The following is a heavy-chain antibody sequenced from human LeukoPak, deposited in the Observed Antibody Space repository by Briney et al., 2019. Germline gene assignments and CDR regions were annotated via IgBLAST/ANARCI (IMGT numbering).Heavy chain of an antibody. J-gene: IGHJ5*02. CDR1: GFTFSDYW. CDR2: IMKDGNEN. V-gene: IGHV3-7*01. CDR3: ARGHLDP. Sequence: GGSLRLSCAASGFTFSDYWMNWIRQAPGKGLEWVGRIMKDGNENYYVVSIKSRFTISRDNAKNALYLPMDGLRGEDTGVYYCARGHLDPWGQGTLVTVSS.